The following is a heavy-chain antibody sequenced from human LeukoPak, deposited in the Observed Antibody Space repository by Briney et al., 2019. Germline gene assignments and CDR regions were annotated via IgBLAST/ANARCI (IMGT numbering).Heavy chain of an antibody. D-gene: IGHD2-2*01. CDR2: IDNTGSI. Sequence: SETLSLTCTVSGGFISSNYWSWIRQPPGKGLEYIGYIDNTGSINYNPSLGSRVTISIDRSKKQFSLKLRSVTAADTAVYYCARLGYCSSTNCRCMDVWGQGTTVTVSS. J-gene: IGHJ6*02. V-gene: IGHV4-59*08. CDR1: GGFISSNY. CDR3: ARLGYCSSTNCRCMDV.